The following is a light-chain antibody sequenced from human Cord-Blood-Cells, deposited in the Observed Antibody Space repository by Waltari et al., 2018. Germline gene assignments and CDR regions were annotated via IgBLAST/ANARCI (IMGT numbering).Light chain of an antibody. J-gene: IGLJ1*01. CDR3: SSYTSSLYV. CDR2: DVS. Sequence: QSALTQPASVAGSPGQSITISCPGTSSDVGGYNYVSWYQQHPGKAPKLMIYDVSNRPSGFSNRFSGSKSGNTASLTISGLQAEDEADYYCSSYTSSLYVFGTGTKVTVL. CDR1: SSDVGGYNY. V-gene: IGLV2-14*03.